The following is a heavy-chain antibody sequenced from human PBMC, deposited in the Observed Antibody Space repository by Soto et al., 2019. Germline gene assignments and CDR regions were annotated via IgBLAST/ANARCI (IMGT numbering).Heavy chain of an antibody. D-gene: IGHD6-19*01. CDR1: GGSFSGYY. J-gene: IGHJ4*02. V-gene: IGHV4-34*01. CDR2: INHSGST. CDR3: ARVRKSSGWYYPLAYYFDY. Sequence: SETLSLTCAVYGGSFSGYYWSWIRQPPGKGLEWIGEINHSGSTNYNPSLKSRVTISVDTSKNQFSLKLSSVTAADTAVYYCARVRKSSGWYYPLAYYFDYWGQGTLVTVSS.